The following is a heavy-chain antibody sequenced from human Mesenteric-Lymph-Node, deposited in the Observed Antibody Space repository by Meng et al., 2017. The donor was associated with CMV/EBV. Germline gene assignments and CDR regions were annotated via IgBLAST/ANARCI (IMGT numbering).Heavy chain of an antibody. V-gene: IGHV3-23*01. CDR2: ICSGDTT. D-gene: IGHD2-15*01. J-gene: IGHJ4*02. CDR1: GFTFGSYA. CDR3: VVGHDSRKVAY. Sequence: GGSLRLSCAASGFTFGSYAMSWVHQAPGKGLEWVSVICSGDTTHYADSVKGRFIISRDNSMNTLYLQMDSLRAEDTAVYYCVVGHDSRKVAYWGQGTLVTVSS.